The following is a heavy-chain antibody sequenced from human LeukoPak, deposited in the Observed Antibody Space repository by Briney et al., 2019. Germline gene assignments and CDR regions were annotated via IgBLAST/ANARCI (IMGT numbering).Heavy chain of an antibody. CDR2: IYSGGST. V-gene: IGHV3-66*01. CDR3: ARVTTGLDWFDP. D-gene: IGHD4-17*01. J-gene: IGHJ5*02. Sequence: GGSLRLSCAASGFTVSSNYMSWVRQAPGKGLEWVSVIYSGGSTYYADSVKGRFTISRDNSKNTLYLRMNSLRAEDTAVYYCARVTTGLDWFDPWGQGTLVTVSS. CDR1: GFTVSSNY.